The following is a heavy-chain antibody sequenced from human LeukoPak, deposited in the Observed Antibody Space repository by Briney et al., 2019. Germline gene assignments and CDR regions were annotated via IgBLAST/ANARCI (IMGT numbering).Heavy chain of an antibody. Sequence: GGSLRLSCAASGFTFSSYAMSWVRQAPGKGLVWVSAISGSGGSTYYADSVKGRFTISRDNSKNTLYLQMNSLRAEDTAVYYCAKGGGIAARLGTGDYWGQGTLVTVSS. CDR3: AKGGGIAARLGTGDY. D-gene: IGHD6-6*01. J-gene: IGHJ4*02. CDR2: ISGSGGST. V-gene: IGHV3-23*01. CDR1: GFTFSSYA.